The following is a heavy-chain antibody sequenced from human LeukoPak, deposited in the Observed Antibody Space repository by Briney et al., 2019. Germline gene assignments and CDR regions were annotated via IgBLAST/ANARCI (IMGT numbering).Heavy chain of an antibody. Sequence: ASVKVSCKASGYTFTSYDINWVRQATGQGLEWMGWMNPNSGNTGYAQKFQGRVTVTRNTSISTAYMELSSLRSEDTAVYYCARAYYDSSGYYPRFDYWGQGTLVTVSS. CDR2: MNPNSGNT. CDR1: GYTFTSYD. CDR3: ARAYYDSSGYYPRFDY. V-gene: IGHV1-8*01. J-gene: IGHJ4*02. D-gene: IGHD3-22*01.